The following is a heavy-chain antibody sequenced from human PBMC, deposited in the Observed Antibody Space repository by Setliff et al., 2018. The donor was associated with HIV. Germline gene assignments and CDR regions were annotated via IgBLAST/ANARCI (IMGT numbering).Heavy chain of an antibody. V-gene: IGHV4-30-4*08. Sequence: TFGDYAMSWVRQPPGKGLEWIGYITYSGSAYYNPSLKSRVTLSVDTSQNQFSLKLSSVTADDTAIYYCARGPPFAYWGQGLLVTVSS. CDR2: ITYSGSA. CDR1: TFGDYA. CDR3: ARGPPFAY. J-gene: IGHJ4*02.